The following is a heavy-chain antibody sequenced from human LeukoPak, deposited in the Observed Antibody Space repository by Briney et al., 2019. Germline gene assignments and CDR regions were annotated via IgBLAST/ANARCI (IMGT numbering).Heavy chain of an antibody. CDR2: IWYDGSNK. CDR1: GSTFSSYV. CDR3: ARGSSVGATVEAFEI. Sequence: GGSLRLACAASGSTFSSYVMLWVRQAPGKGLEWVAVIWYDGSNKYHADSVKGRFTISRDNSKNTLYLEMNSLRAEDTAVYYCARGSSVGATVEAFEIWGQGTMVIVSS. V-gene: IGHV3-33*01. J-gene: IGHJ3*02. D-gene: IGHD1-26*01.